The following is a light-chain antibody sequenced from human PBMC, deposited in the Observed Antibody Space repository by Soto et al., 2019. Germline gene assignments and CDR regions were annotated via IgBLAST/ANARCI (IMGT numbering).Light chain of an antibody. Sequence: EIVLTQSPGTLSLSPGERATLSCRASQSVGSSYVAWYQQKPGQAPRLLMYGATFRATGIPDRFSGSGSGTDFTLTISRLEPEDFAVYYCQQYGSSPYTFGQGTKLEIK. CDR2: GAT. V-gene: IGKV3-20*01. J-gene: IGKJ2*01. CDR3: QQYGSSPYT. CDR1: QSVGSSY.